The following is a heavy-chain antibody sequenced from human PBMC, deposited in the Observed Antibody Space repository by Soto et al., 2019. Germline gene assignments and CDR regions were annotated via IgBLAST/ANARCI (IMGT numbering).Heavy chain of an antibody. V-gene: IGHV1-3*01. D-gene: IGHD6-19*01. CDR1: GYTFTSYA. J-gene: IGHJ6*02. CDR3: AREVSGWYVGNPATYYYYGMDV. CDR2: INAGNGNT. Sequence: QVQLVQSGAEVKKPGASVKVSCKASGYTFTSYAMQWVRQAPGQRLEWMGWINAGNGNTKYSQKFQGRVTITMDKAASTAYMELSSLRSEDTAVYYWAREVSGWYVGNPATYYYYGMDVWGQGTTVTVSS.